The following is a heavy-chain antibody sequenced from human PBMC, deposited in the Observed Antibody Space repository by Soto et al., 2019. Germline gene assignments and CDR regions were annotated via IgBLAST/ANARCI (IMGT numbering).Heavy chain of an antibody. Sequence: SVKVSCKASGGTFSSYAISWVRQAPGQGLEWMGGIIPIFGTANYAQKFQGRVTMTRNTSISTAYMELSSLRSEDTAVYYCARGPRYYDILTGYYSNWFDPWGQGTLVTVSS. J-gene: IGHJ5*02. CDR2: IIPIFGTA. CDR3: ARGPRYYDILTGYYSNWFDP. V-gene: IGHV1-69*05. D-gene: IGHD3-9*01. CDR1: GGTFSSYA.